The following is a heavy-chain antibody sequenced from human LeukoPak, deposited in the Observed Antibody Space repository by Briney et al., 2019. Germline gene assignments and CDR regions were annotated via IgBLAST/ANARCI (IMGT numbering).Heavy chain of an antibody. D-gene: IGHD3-22*01. J-gene: IGHJ4*02. CDR2: ISSSSSYI. V-gene: IGHV3-21*01. CDR1: GFTFSSYS. CDR3: ARDFEYYDSSGYYLDFDY. Sequence: GGPLRLSCAASGFTFSSYSMNWVRQAPGKGLEWVSSISSSSSYIYYADSVKGRFTISRDNAKNSLYLQMNSLRAEDTAVYYCARDFEYYDSSGYYLDFDYWGQGTLVTVSS.